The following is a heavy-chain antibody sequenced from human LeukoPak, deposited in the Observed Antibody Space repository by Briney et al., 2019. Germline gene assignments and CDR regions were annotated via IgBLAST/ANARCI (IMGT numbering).Heavy chain of an antibody. D-gene: IGHD2-15*01. CDR2: IYYSGST. Sequence: PSETLSLTCTVSGGSISSYYWSWIRQPPGKGLEWIGHIYYSGSTNYNPSLKSRVIISVDTSKNQFSLKLSSVTAADTAVYYCARILGDYSGMDVWGQGTTVTVSS. CDR3: ARILGDYSGMDV. J-gene: IGHJ6*02. CDR1: GGSISSYY. V-gene: IGHV4-59*12.